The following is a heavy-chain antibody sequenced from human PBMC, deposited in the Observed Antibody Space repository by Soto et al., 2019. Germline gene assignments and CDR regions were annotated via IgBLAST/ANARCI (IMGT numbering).Heavy chain of an antibody. CDR1: GYSFTSYW. Sequence: GESRKISCKGSGYSFTSYWIGRVRQMPGKGLEWMGIIYPGDSDTRYSPSFQGQVTISADKSISTAYLQWSSLKASDTAMYYCARTSAAGKYYYGMDVWGQGTTVTVSS. J-gene: IGHJ6*02. D-gene: IGHD6-13*01. V-gene: IGHV5-51*01. CDR3: ARTSAAGKYYYGMDV. CDR2: IYPGDSDT.